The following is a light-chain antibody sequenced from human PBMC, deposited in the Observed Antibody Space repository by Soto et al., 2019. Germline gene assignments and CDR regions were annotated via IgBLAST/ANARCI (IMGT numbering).Light chain of an antibody. CDR2: AAS. J-gene: IGKJ1*01. CDR1: QAVINR. CDR3: QQANFFPRT. V-gene: IGKV1-12*01. Sequence: DIQMTQSPSSVSASVGDRVTITCRASQAVINRLAWYQQKPGEAPKLLISAASNLQSGVPSRFSGSGSGTDFTLTISSLQSEDFATYFCQQANFFPRTFGQGTRVEIK.